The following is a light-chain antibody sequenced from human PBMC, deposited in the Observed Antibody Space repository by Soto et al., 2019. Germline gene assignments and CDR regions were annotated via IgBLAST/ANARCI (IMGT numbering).Light chain of an antibody. J-gene: IGKJ1*01. CDR2: AAS. Sequence: AIRMTQSPSSFSASTGDRVTITCRASQGISSYLAWYQQKPGKAPKLLIYAASTLQSGVPSRFSGSGSGTDFTLTISCLQSEDFATYYCPQYYSYPWTSGQGTKVDIK. V-gene: IGKV1-8*01. CDR3: PQYYSYPWT. CDR1: QGISSY.